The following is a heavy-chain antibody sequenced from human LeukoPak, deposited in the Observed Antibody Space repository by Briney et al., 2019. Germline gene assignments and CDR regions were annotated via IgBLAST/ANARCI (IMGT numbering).Heavy chain of an antibody. CDR1: GYTFTSYG. J-gene: IGHJ5*02. Sequence: ASVKVSCKASGYTFTSYGISWVRQAPGQGFEWMGWISAYNGNTNYAQKLQGRVTMTTDTSTSTAYMELRSLRSDDTAVYYCARVVTMVRGVINGWFDPWGQGTLVTVSS. D-gene: IGHD3-10*01. V-gene: IGHV1-18*01. CDR2: ISAYNGNT. CDR3: ARVVTMVRGVINGWFDP.